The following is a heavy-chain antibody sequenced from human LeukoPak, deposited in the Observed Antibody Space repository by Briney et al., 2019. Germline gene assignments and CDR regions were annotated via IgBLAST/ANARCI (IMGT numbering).Heavy chain of an antibody. Sequence: SETLSLTCTVSGVSISSGGYYWSRIRQHPGKGLEWIGYIYYSGSTYYNPSLKSRVTISVDTSKNQFSLKLSSVTAADTAVYYCARAQYYDSWSGYYIDYWGQGTLVTVSS. CDR1: GVSISSGGYY. V-gene: IGHV4-31*03. D-gene: IGHD3-3*01. CDR3: ARAQYYDSWSGYYIDY. J-gene: IGHJ4*02. CDR2: IYYSGST.